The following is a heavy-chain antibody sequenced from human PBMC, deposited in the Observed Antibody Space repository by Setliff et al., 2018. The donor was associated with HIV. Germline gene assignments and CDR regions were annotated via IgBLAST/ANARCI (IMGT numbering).Heavy chain of an antibody. V-gene: IGHV4-59*01. Sequence: SETLSLTCTVSGGSISSYYWSWIRQPPGKGLEWIGYIYYSGSTNYNPSLKSRVTISVDTSKNQFSLKLSSVTAADTAVYYCANSQTRRRGSFQHWGQGTLVTVSS. CDR2: IYYSGST. J-gene: IGHJ1*01. CDR1: GGSISSYY. D-gene: IGHD1-1*01. CDR3: ANSQTRRRGSFQH.